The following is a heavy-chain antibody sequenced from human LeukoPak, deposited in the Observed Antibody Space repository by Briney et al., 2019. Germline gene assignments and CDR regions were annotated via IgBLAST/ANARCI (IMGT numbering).Heavy chain of an antibody. D-gene: IGHD6-13*01. J-gene: IGHJ4*02. V-gene: IGHV1-2*02. Sequence: ASVKVSCKASRYTFTDHYIHWVRQAPGQGLEWMGWINPKNGGTNYAQKIQGRVTMTRDTSISTAYMELSRLTSDDTAVYYCARIASSWYEGGDYWGQGTLVTVSS. CDR1: RYTFTDHY. CDR3: ARIASSWYEGGDY. CDR2: INPKNGGT.